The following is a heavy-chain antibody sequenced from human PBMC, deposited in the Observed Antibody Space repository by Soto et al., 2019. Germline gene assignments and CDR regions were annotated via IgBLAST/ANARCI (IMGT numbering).Heavy chain of an antibody. D-gene: IGHD3-10*01. CDR3: AKDHWPMVRGVGYYYGMDV. J-gene: IGHJ6*02. Sequence: QVQLVESGGGVVQPGRSLRLSCAASGFTFSSYGMHWVRQAPGKGLEWVAVISYDGSNKYYADSVKGRFTISRDNSKNPLYLQMNSLRAEDTAVYYCAKDHWPMVRGVGYYYGMDVWGQGTTVTVSS. V-gene: IGHV3-30*18. CDR2: ISYDGSNK. CDR1: GFTFSSYG.